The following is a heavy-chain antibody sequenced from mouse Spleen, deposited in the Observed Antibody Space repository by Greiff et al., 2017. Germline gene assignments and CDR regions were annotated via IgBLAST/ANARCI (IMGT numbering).Heavy chain of an antibody. J-gene: IGHJ1*01. Sequence: VQLQQSGPELVKPGASVKISCKASGYSFTDYNMNWVKQSNGKSLEWIGVINPNYGTTSYNQKFKGKATLTVDKSSSTAYMELRSLTSEDSAVYYCARGDDGYRYFDVWGAGTTVTVSS. CDR1: GYSFTDYN. CDR2: INPNYGTT. V-gene: IGHV1-39*01. CDR3: ARGDDGYRYFDV. D-gene: IGHD2-3*01.